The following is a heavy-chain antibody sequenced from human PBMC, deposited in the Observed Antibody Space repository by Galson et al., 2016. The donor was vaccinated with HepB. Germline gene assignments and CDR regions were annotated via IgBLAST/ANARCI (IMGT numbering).Heavy chain of an antibody. CDR2: ISAYIGNT. CDR3: ARSPSQMWFGELSAFDC. J-gene: IGHJ4*02. Sequence: SVKVSCKASGYTFTMYGIIWVRQAPGQGLEWMGWISAYIGNTNYAQKLQGRVTMTTDTSTRTTYMELRSLRSDDTAMYYCARSPSQMWFGELSAFDCWGQGTLVIVSS. D-gene: IGHD3-10*01. CDR1: GYTFTMYG. V-gene: IGHV1-18*01.